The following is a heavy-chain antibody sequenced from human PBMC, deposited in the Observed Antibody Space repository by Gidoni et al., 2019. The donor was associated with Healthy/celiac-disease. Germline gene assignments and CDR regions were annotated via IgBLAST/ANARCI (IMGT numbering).Heavy chain of an antibody. V-gene: IGHV4-39*01. CDR3: ARHLGTGYSDY. D-gene: IGHD3-9*01. CDR2: ST. Sequence: STYYNPSLKSRVTISVDTSKNQFSLKLSSVTAADTAVYYCARHLGTGYSDYWGQGTLVTVSS. J-gene: IGHJ4*02.